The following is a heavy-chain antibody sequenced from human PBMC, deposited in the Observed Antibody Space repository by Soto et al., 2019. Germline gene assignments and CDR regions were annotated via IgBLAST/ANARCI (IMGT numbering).Heavy chain of an antibody. CDR1: GGSISSYY. D-gene: IGHD3-16*01. J-gene: IGHJ4*02. CDR2: IYYSGST. Sequence: SETLSLTCTVSGGSISSYYWSWIRQPPGKGLEWIGYIYYSGSTNYNPSLKSRVTISVDTSKNQFSLKLSSVTAADTAVYYCARTETPTFMQLDYWGQGTLVTVSS. V-gene: IGHV4-59*01. CDR3: ARTETPTFMQLDY.